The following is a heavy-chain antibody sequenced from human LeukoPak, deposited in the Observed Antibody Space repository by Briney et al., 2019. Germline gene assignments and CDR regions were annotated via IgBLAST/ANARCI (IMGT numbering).Heavy chain of an antibody. Sequence: PGGSLRLSCAASGFTFDDYAMHWVRHAPGKGLEWVSGISWNSGSIGYADSVKGRFTISRDNAKNSLYLQMNSLRAEDTALYYCAKDKEIAAAGTIDYWGQGTLVTVSS. CDR2: ISWNSGSI. CDR1: GFTFDDYA. J-gene: IGHJ4*02. CDR3: AKDKEIAAAGTIDY. V-gene: IGHV3-9*01. D-gene: IGHD6-13*01.